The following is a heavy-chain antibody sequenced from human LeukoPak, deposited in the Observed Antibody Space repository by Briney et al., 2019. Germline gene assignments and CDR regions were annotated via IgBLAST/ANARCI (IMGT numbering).Heavy chain of an antibody. Sequence: ASVKVSCKASGYTFTSYDIKWVRQATGQGLEWMGWMNPNSGNTGYAQKFQGRVTMTRSTSISTAYMELSTLRFEDTAVYHCIRSVRNGHFDYWGQGTLVTVSS. CDR1: GYTFTSYD. D-gene: IGHD2-8*01. CDR3: IRSVRNGHFDY. CDR2: MNPNSGNT. J-gene: IGHJ4*02. V-gene: IGHV1-8*01.